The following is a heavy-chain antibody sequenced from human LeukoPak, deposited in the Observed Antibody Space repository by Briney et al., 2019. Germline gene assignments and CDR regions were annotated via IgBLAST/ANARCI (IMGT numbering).Heavy chain of an antibody. CDR3: ARVYIASPGQFDP. D-gene: IGHD6-13*01. CDR1: GGSISSGSYY. Sequence: SETLSLTCTVSGGSISSGSYYWSWLRQPAGKGLEWIGRIYISGSTSYNPSLKSRVTISVHTSKNQFSLKLSSVTAADTAVYYCARVYIASPGQFDPWGQGTLVTVSS. J-gene: IGHJ5*02. CDR2: IYISGST. V-gene: IGHV4-61*02.